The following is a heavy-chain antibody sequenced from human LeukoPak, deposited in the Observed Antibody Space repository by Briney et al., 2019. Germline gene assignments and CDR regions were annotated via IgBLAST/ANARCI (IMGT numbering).Heavy chain of an antibody. CDR1: GFTFSSYW. CDR3: ARDPNWLAGAFDI. D-gene: IGHD3-9*01. J-gene: IGHJ3*02. Sequence: GGSLRLSCTASGFTFSSYWMSWVRQAPGEGLEWVANIKQDGSEKHYVDSVKGRFTISRDNAKNSMYLQMNSLRAEDTAVYYCARDPNWLAGAFDIWGQGTMVTVSS. V-gene: IGHV3-7*01. CDR2: IKQDGSEK.